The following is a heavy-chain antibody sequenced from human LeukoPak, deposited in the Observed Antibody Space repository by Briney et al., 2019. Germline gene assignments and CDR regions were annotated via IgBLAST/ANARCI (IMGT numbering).Heavy chain of an antibody. CDR1: GFTFSHFW. Sequence: GGSLRLSCAASGFTFSHFWMSWVRQAPGKGLEWVAYIKKTGSETYYVDSVKGRFTITRDNTRNSLFLQMYSLRAEDTAVYFCARENGYCSGGNCYSYFDSWGQGTLVTVSS. J-gene: IGHJ4*02. CDR3: ARENGYCSGGNCYSYFDS. CDR2: IKKTGSET. V-gene: IGHV3-7*01. D-gene: IGHD2-15*01.